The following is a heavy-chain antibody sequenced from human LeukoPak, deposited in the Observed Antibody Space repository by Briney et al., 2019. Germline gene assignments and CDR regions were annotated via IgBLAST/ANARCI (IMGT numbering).Heavy chain of an antibody. CDR2: ISWNSGSI. V-gene: IGHV3-9*01. J-gene: IGHJ4*02. Sequence: GRSLRLSCAASGFTFDDYAMHWVRQAPGKGLEWVSGISWNSGSIGYADSVKGRFTISRDNAKNSLYLQMNSLRAEDTALYYCAKDMGYDILTGYPWGFDYWGQGTLVTV. D-gene: IGHD3-9*01. CDR1: GFTFDDYA. CDR3: AKDMGYDILTGYPWGFDY.